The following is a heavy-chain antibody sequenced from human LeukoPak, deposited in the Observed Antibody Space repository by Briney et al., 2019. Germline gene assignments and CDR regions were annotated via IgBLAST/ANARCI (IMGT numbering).Heavy chain of an antibody. CDR3: AREDCTNGVCYHHFDY. D-gene: IGHD2-8*01. Sequence: SVKVSCKASGYTFTSYHINWVRQATGQGLEWMGGIIPIFGTANYAQKFQGRVTITADESTSTAYMELSSLRSEDTAVYYCAREDCTNGVCYHHFDYWGQGTLVTVSS. CDR2: IIPIFGTA. V-gene: IGHV1-69*13. J-gene: IGHJ4*02. CDR1: GYTFTSYH.